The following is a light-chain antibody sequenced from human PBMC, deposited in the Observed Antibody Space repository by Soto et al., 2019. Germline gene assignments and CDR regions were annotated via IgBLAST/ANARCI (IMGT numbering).Light chain of an antibody. J-gene: IGKJ5*01. Sequence: DIRMSQSPSSLSAAVEDRVTISCQASQDISNSLNWYQQIPGKAPKLLIYDASNLETGVPSRFSGSGSGTDLTFTISSLQPEDIATYYCQQYVNFPLTFGQGTRLEIK. CDR1: QDISNS. CDR2: DAS. V-gene: IGKV1-33*01. CDR3: QQYVNFPLT.